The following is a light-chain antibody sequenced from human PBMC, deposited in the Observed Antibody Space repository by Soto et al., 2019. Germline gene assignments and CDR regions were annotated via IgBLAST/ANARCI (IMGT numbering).Light chain of an antibody. CDR3: GTWDSSLSAVV. V-gene: IGLV1-51*01. Sequence: QSVLTQPPSVSAAPGQKVTISCSGISSNIGNNYVSWYQQLPGTAPKLLIYDSDQRPSGIPDRFSGSKSGTSATLGITGLQTGDEADYYCGTWDSSLSAVVFGGGTQLTVL. J-gene: IGLJ2*01. CDR2: DSD. CDR1: SSNIGNNY.